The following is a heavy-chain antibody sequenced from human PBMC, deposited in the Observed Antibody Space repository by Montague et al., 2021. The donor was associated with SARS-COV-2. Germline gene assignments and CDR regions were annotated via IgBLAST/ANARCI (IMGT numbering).Heavy chain of an antibody. Sequence: SETLSPTCTVSGDSVSHDFWTWIRQPPGKGLEWIGYVYYSRSSSYNPSRRCRVRIAVDTSKNQFSLRLSTVTAADTAIYYCVRDPAPSGSGTFYDYWGQGTLVAVSS. J-gene: IGHJ4*02. CDR1: GDSVSHDF. CDR2: VYYSRSS. CDR3: VRDPAPSGSGTFYDY. D-gene: IGHD1-26*01. V-gene: IGHV4-59*02.